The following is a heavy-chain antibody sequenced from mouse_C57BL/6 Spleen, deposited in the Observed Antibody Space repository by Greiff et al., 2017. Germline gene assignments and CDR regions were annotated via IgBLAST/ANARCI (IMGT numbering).Heavy chain of an antibody. CDR1: GFTFSSYG. CDR2: ISSGGSYT. Sequence: EVMLVESGGDLVKPGGSLKLSCAASGFTFSSYGMSWVRQTPDKRLEWVATISSGGSYTYYPDSVKGRFTISRDNAKNTLYLQMSSLKSEDTAMYYCARQTGLRLYFDYWGQGTTLTVSS. D-gene: IGHD2-2*01. CDR3: ARQTGLRLYFDY. V-gene: IGHV5-6*01. J-gene: IGHJ2*01.